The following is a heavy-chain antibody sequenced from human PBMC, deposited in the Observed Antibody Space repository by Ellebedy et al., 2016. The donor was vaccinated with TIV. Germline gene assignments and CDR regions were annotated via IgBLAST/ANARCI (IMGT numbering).Heavy chain of an antibody. J-gene: IGHJ4*02. CDR1: GGSIRSYNYN. D-gene: IGHD3-10*01. CDR2: LYSSGST. Sequence: MPSETLSLTCTVSGGSIRSYNYNCDWIRQPPGKGLEWIGSLYSSGSTYYNTSLKSRVSISVDTSRNQFSLKLSSVSAADSALYYCAMSSGTFYNTPLDYWGQGALVIVSS. CDR3: AMSSGTFYNTPLDY. V-gene: IGHV4-39*01.